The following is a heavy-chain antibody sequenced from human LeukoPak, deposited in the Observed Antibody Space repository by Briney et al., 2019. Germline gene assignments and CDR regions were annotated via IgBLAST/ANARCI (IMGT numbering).Heavy chain of an antibody. CDR3: ARVRYCSSTTCRGAFDI. Sequence: PGGSLRLSCAASGFTFSSYTMHWVRQAPGKGLEWVGRTRNKANSYTTEYAASVKDRFTISRDDSEKSLYLQMNSLKTEDTAVYYCARVRYCSSTTCRGAFDIWGQGTMVTVSS. CDR1: GFTFSSYT. D-gene: IGHD2-2*01. CDR2: TRNKANSYTT. V-gene: IGHV3-72*01. J-gene: IGHJ3*02.